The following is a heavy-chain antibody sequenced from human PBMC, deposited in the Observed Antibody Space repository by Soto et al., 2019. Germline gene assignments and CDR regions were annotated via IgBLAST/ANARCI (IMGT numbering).Heavy chain of an antibody. V-gene: IGHV3-23*01. CDR2: ISWSGGST. D-gene: IGHD6-6*01. Sequence: EGSLRLSCAASGCTFSSYAMSWGRQAPGKGLERISAISWSGGSTYYADSVKGPCTISRENYKNTLCLQMNSLRAEDTAVSSGAKTHPGSSADDAFDIWGQGTMVTVSS. CDR1: GCTFSSYA. J-gene: IGHJ3*02. CDR3: AKTHPGSSADDAFDI.